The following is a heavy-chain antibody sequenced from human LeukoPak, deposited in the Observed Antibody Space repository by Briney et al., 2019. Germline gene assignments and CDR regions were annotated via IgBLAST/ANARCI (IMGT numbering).Heavy chain of an antibody. J-gene: IGHJ4*02. Sequence: GGSLRLSCAASGFTFSSYAMSWVRQAPGKGLEWVANIKHDGSVKYYVDSVKGRLTISRDNAKNSLYLQMNSLRAEDTAVYFCARDESYSSDYWGQGTLVTVSS. CDR2: IKHDGSVK. CDR1: GFTFSSYA. CDR3: ARDESYSSDY. V-gene: IGHV3-7*05. D-gene: IGHD6-13*01.